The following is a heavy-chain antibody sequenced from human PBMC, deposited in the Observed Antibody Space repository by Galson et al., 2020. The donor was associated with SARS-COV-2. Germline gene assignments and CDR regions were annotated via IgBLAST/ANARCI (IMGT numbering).Heavy chain of an antibody. CDR3: ARGVGGMNV. D-gene: IGHD3-10*01. Sequence: TGGSLRLSCVATGFTIYGNYINWVRQAPGKGLEWVSIIYAYSGANTYYADSVRGRFTISRHNPENTVYLQMNSLKLEDTAVYYCARGVGGMNVWGQGTTVTVSS. V-gene: IGHV3-53*04. J-gene: IGHJ6*02. CDR2: IYAYSGANT. CDR1: GFTIYGNY.